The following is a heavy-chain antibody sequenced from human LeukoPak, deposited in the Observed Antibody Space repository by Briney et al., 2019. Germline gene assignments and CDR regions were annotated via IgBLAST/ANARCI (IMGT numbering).Heavy chain of an antibody. J-gene: IGHJ5*02. Sequence: LSQTLSLTCAISGDSVSSDNAAWNWIRQSPSRGLEWLARTYYRSTWYNVYAVSVRSRITINPDTSKNQFFLQLNSVTPEDTAVYYCAREPKWDSRPTPTNWFDPWGQGTLVTVAS. CDR1: GDSVSSDNAA. CDR3: AREPKWDSRPTPTNWFDP. CDR2: TYYRSTWYN. V-gene: IGHV6-1*01. D-gene: IGHD1-26*01.